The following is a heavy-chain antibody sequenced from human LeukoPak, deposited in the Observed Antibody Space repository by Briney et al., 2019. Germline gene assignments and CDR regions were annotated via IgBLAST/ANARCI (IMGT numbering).Heavy chain of an antibody. CDR1: GGSISSSSYY. V-gene: IGHV4-39*07. Sequence: SETLSLTCTVSGGSISSSSYYWSWLRQPPGKGLEWIGEINHSGSTNYNPSLKSRVTISVDTSKNQFSLKLSSVTAADTAVYYCARGVGYNRFDYWGQGTLVTVSS. J-gene: IGHJ4*02. CDR3: ARGVGYNRFDY. CDR2: INHSGST. D-gene: IGHD5-24*01.